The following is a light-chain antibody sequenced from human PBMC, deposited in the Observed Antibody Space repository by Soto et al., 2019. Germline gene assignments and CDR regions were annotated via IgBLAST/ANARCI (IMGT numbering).Light chain of an antibody. CDR3: QQRSNWPST. CDR2: GAS. J-gene: IGKJ4*01. V-gene: IGKV3-15*01. CDR1: QSISSN. Sequence: EIVMTQSPATLSVSPGERATLSCRASQSISSNLAWYQQKPGQAPRLLIYGASTRATGIPARFSGSGSGTEFTLTINSLQSEDFAVYYCQQRSNWPSTFGGGTKVEIK.